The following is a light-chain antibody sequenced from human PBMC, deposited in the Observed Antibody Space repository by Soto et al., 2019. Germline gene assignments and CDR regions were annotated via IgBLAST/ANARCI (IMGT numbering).Light chain of an antibody. Sequence: DIQMTQSPSSVSASLGDRVTITCRASQSISNYLAWYQQKPGKVPKLLIYAASTLQSGVPSRFSGSGSGTDFTLTISNLQPEDFATYYCQHANSFPLTFGGGTKVEI. CDR3: QHANSFPLT. CDR1: QSISNY. CDR2: AAS. V-gene: IGKV1-27*01. J-gene: IGKJ4*01.